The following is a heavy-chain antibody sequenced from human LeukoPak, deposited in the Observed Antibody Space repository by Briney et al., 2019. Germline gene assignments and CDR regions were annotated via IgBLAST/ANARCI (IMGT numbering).Heavy chain of an antibody. D-gene: IGHD5-18*01. Sequence: TGGSLRLSCAASGFTFSSYWMSWVRQAPGKGLEWVANIKQDGSEKYYVDSVKGRFTISRDNAKNSLYLQMNSLRAEDTAVYYCARERDTAMVRSGAFDIWGQGTMVTVSP. CDR2: IKQDGSEK. CDR1: GFTFSSYW. J-gene: IGHJ3*02. CDR3: ARERDTAMVRSGAFDI. V-gene: IGHV3-7*03.